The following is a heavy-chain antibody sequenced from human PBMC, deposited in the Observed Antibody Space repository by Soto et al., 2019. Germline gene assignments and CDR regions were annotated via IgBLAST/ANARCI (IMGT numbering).Heavy chain of an antibody. D-gene: IGHD1-1*01. CDR2: HNGYNGQT. J-gene: IGHJ5*02. CDR1: ENTFSTYL. CDR3: AGPHDRAGLGT. Sequence: ASVKVSCKASENTFSTYLVHWVRQVHGQGLEWMEWHNGYNGQTEYSQKFQGRVTITRDTSAKTAYLELRSLTSEDTAVYYCAGPHDRAGLGTWGQGTLVTVSS. V-gene: IGHV1-3*01.